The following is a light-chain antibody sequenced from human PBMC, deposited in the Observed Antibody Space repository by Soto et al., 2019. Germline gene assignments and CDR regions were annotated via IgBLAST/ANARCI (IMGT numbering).Light chain of an antibody. Sequence: QSVLTQPPSASGTPGQRVTISSSGSSSNIGSNSVNWYQQLPGTAPKPLIYSNNQRPSGVPDRFSGSKSGTSASLAISGLQSEDEADYYCAAWDDSLNGVVFGGGTKLTVL. CDR3: AAWDDSLNGVV. CDR1: SSNIGSNS. V-gene: IGLV1-44*01. CDR2: SNN. J-gene: IGLJ2*01.